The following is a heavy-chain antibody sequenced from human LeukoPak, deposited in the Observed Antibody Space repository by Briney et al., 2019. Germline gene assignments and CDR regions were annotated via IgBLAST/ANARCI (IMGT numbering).Heavy chain of an antibody. CDR3: AKGFYYDSSGYYGASYYYYYGMDV. J-gene: IGHJ6*02. CDR2: ISGRGGST. Sequence: GGSLGLSCAASGFTFSSYAMSWVRQAPGKGLKWVSAISGRGGSTYYADSVKGRFTISRDNSKNTLYLQMNSLRAEDTAVYYCAKGFYYDSSGYYGASYYYYYGMDVWGQGTTVTVSS. V-gene: IGHV3-23*01. D-gene: IGHD3-22*01. CDR1: GFTFSSYA.